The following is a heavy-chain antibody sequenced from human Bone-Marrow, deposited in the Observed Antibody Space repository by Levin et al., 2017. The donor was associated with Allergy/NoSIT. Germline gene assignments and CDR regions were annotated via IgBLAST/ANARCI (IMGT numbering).Heavy chain of an antibody. J-gene: IGHJ4*01. CDR1: GFTFRSSE. CDR3: VKDVGYTSGWPIFHY. CDR2: ISSGGGTI. V-gene: IGHV3-48*03. Sequence: GESLKISCAASGFTFRSSEMNWVRQAPGKGLEWVSYISSGGGTISYADSVKGRFTISRDNAKNSLFLQMNSLRGEDTAIYYCVKDVGYTSGWPIFHYWGHGALVTVSS. D-gene: IGHD6-25*01.